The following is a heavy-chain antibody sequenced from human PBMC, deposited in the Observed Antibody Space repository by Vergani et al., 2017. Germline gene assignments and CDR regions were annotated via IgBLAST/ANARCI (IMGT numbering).Heavy chain of an antibody. Sequence: EVQLVESGGGLVQPGRSLRLSCAASGFTFDDYAMHWVRQAPGKGLEWVSGISWNSGSIGYADSVKGRFTISRDNAKNSLYLQMNSLRAEDTALYYCAKSTGWFFGLVPTADAFDIWGQGTMVTVSS. CDR3: AKSTGWFFGLVPTADAFDI. D-gene: IGHD3-3*01. V-gene: IGHV3-9*01. CDR2: ISWNSGSI. J-gene: IGHJ3*02. CDR1: GFTFDDYA.